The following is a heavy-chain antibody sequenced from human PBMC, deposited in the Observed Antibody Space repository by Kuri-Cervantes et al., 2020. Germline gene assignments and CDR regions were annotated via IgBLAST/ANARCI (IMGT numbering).Heavy chain of an antibody. CDR2: IKPDGSEK. V-gene: IGHV3-7*03. J-gene: IGHJ3*02. CDR3: ARAMWGPNDAFDI. CDR1: GFTFSAYW. D-gene: IGHD3-16*01. Sequence: GGSLRLSCAASGFTFSAYWMSWVRQGPGKGLEWVANIKPDGSEKYYADSVKGRFTISRDNAKNSLYLQMNSLRAEDTAVYYCARAMWGPNDAFDIWGQGTMVTVSS.